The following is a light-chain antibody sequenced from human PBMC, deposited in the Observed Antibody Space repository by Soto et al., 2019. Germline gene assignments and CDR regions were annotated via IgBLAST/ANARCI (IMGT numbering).Light chain of an antibody. CDR3: QQYNNWPVT. CDR2: DAS. V-gene: IGKV3-15*01. Sequence: EKVMTQSPATLSVSPGERATLSCRASQSVSSNLAWYQQKPGQAPRLLIYDASTRATGIPARFSGSGSGTEFTLTISSLQSEDFAVYYCQQYNNWPVTFGPATKVDIK. CDR1: QSVSSN. J-gene: IGKJ3*01.